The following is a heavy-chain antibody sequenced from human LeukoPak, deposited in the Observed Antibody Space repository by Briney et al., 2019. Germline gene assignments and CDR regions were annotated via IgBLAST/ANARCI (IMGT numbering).Heavy chain of an antibody. J-gene: IGHJ4*02. CDR1: GFTLTTYN. V-gene: IGHV3-21*01. CDR3: ARQAELLWGYYFDY. D-gene: IGHD2-2*01. Sequence: GGSMRLSCAASGFTLTTYNMNWVRQAPGKGLEWVSSITSSSNIYYADSMKGRFTISRDNAKNSLYLQMNSLRAEDTAVYYCARQAELLWGYYFDYWGQGTLVTVSS. CDR2: ITSSSNI.